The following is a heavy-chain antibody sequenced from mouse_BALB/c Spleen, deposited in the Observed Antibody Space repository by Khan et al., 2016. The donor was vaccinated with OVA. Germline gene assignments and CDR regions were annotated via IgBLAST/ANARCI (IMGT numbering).Heavy chain of an antibody. V-gene: IGHV3-8*02. D-gene: IGHD2-14*01. CDR2: MIYTGYT. CDR1: GDSISSGY. J-gene: IGHJ3*01. CDR3: ARSAEGYSLAY. Sequence: EVQLQESGPSLVKPSQTLSLTCSVTGDSISSGYWSWIRKFPGNKLEYMGYMIYTGYTDYNPSLKSRLSITRHTSKNQYYLQLNSVTTEDKATYFCARSAEGYSLAYWGQGTLVTVSA.